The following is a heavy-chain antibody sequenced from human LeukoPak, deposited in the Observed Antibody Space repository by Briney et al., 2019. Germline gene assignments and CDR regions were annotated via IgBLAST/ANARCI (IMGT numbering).Heavy chain of an antibody. J-gene: IGHJ4*02. CDR2: VNGNTGGT. Sequence: ASVKVSCKASGYTFTDYYMHWVRQAPGQGLKWMGWVNGNTGGTSYPQKFQGRVTMTRDTSISTAYMELTRLTSDDTAVYYCARLLLEWSQNHDNWGQGTLVTVSS. CDR1: GYTFTDYY. D-gene: IGHD3-3*01. CDR3: ARLLLEWSQNHDN. V-gene: IGHV1-2*02.